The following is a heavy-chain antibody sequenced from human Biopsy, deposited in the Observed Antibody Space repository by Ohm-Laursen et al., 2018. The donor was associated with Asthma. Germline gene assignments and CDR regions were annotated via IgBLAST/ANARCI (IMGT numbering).Heavy chain of an antibody. CDR3: ARERAGVLGSYNGMDV. Sequence: SLRLSCSASGVTFSNEGMHRVRQVAGKGLDWVAVVTYDGISQYYAESVKGRFTISRDNSRNTLNLQMNSVRPDDTAVYFCARERAGVLGSYNGMDVWGPGTTVSVSS. J-gene: IGHJ6*02. D-gene: IGHD2-8*01. V-gene: IGHV3-30*03. CDR1: GVTFSNEG. CDR2: VTYDGISQ.